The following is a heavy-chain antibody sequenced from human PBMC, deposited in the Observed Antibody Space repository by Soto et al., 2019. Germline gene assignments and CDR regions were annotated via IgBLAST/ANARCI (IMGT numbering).Heavy chain of an antibody. CDR1: GFTFSSYA. CDR2: ISGSGGST. D-gene: IGHD6-6*01. CDR3: AKDLLLIVAARPRLCAFDI. V-gene: IGHV3-23*01. Sequence: EVQLLESGGGLVQPGGSLRLSCAASGFTFSSYAMSWVRQAPGKGLEWFSAISGSGGSTYYADSVKARFTISRYNSKNPLYLQMNSLRADDTAVYYCAKDLLLIVAARPRLCAFDIWGQGTMVTVSS. J-gene: IGHJ3*02.